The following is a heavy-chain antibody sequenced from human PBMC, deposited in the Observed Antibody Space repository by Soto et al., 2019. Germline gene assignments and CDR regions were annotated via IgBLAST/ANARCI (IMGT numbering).Heavy chain of an antibody. CDR3: ARDSGRDGYNFGFDY. Sequence: EVQLVESGGGLVQPGGSLRLSCAASGFTFSRYDMHWVRQATGKGLEWVSAIGTAGDTYYPGSVKGRFTISRENAKNSLYLQMNSLRAGDTAVYYCARDSGRDGYNFGFDYWGQGTLVTVSS. D-gene: IGHD5-12*01. J-gene: IGHJ4*02. CDR2: IGTAGDT. CDR1: GFTFSRYD. V-gene: IGHV3-13*01.